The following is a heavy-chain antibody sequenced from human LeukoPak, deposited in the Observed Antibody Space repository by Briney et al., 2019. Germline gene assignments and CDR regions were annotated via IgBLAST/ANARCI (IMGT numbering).Heavy chain of an antibody. CDR2: IWYDGSNK. CDR1: GFTFSSYG. V-gene: IGHV3-33*01. J-gene: IGHJ4*02. D-gene: IGHD6-19*01. Sequence: GGSLRLSCAASGFTFSSYGMHWVRQAPGKELEWVAVIWYDGSNKFYADSVKGRFIISRDNSKNTLYLQMNSLRAEDTALYYCARGSVADTRSFDYWGQGALVSVSS. CDR3: ARGSVADTRSFDY.